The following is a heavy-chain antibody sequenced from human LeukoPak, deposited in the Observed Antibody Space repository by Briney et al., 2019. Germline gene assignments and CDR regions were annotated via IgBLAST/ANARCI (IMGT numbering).Heavy chain of an antibody. CDR1: GGSFSGYY. J-gene: IGHJ4*02. CDR3: ARGCARGNSENYYDSSGYYPYFDY. CDR2: INHSGST. Sequence: SETLSLTCAVYGGSFSGYYWSWIRQPPGKGLEWIGEINHSGSTNYNPSLKSRVTISVDTSKNQFSLKLSSVTAADTAVYYCARGCARGNSENYYDSSGYYPYFDYWGQGTLVTVSS. D-gene: IGHD3-22*01. V-gene: IGHV4-34*01.